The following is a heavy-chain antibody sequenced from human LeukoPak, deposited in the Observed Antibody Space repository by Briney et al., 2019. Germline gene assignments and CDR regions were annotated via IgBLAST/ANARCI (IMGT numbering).Heavy chain of an antibody. J-gene: IGHJ3*02. V-gene: IGHV1-18*01. CDR1: GYTFTNYG. CDR3: ARDYFESSAYQYDVFDI. Sequence: ASVKVSCRASGYTFTNYGISWVRQAPGQGLEWMGWVSTYNARTNYAQKFQGRVTMTTDTSTSTAYMELRSLRSDATAVFYCARDYFESSAYQYDVFDIWGQGTMVTVSS. D-gene: IGHD3-22*01. CDR2: VSTYNART.